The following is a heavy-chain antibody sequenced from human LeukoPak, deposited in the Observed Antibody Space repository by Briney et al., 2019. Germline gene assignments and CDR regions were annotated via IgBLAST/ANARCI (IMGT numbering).Heavy chain of an antibody. CDR3: AKDIGSYYDY. V-gene: IGHV3-30*18. D-gene: IGHD3-10*01. CDR1: GFTFSSYG. CDR2: ISYDGSNK. J-gene: IGHJ4*02. Sequence: GGSLRLSCAASGFTFSSYGMHWVRQAPGKGLEWVAVISYDGSNKYYADSVKGRFTISRDNSENTLYLQMTSLRPEDTAVYYCAKDIGSYYDYWGQGILVTVSS.